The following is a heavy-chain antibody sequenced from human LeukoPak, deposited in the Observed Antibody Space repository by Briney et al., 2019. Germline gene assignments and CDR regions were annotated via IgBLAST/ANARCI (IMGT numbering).Heavy chain of an antibody. J-gene: IGHJ4*02. Sequence: SETLSLTCTVSGGSISSSGYYWGWIRQPPGKGLEWIASIFYSGSTYYNPSLKSRVTISGDTSKNQFSLRLSSVTAADTAVYYCARASYSYDINGWVPFDYWGQGTLVTVSS. CDR1: GGSISSSGYY. CDR3: ARASYSYDINGWVPFDY. CDR2: IFYSGST. D-gene: IGHD3-22*01. V-gene: IGHV4-39*07.